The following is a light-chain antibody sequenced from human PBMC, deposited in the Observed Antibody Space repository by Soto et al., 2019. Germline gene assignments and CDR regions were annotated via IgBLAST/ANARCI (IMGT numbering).Light chain of an antibody. CDR3: QQFGSWT. CDR2: GTS. Sequence: EIVLTQSPGTLSVSPGERATLSCRASQTISSNNLAWYQQKPGQAPSLHIYGTSSRATGIPDRFSGSGSGTDFTGAMRCLEPEDFAMYYWQQFGSWTFGQGTKVEI. V-gene: IGKV3-20*01. CDR1: QTISSNN. J-gene: IGKJ1*01.